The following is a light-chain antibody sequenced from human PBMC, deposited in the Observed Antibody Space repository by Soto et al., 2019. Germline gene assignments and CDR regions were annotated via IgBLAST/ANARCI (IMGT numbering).Light chain of an antibody. V-gene: IGKV3D-15*01. CDR3: QQYNNWPPIT. CDR2: GAS. Sequence: EIVLTQSPATLSLSPGERATLSCRASQSVSSKLAWYQQKPGQAPRLLIYGASTRATGIPARFSGSGSGTDFTLTISSLQSEDFALYYCQQYNNWPPITFGQGTRLEIK. CDR1: QSVSSK. J-gene: IGKJ5*01.